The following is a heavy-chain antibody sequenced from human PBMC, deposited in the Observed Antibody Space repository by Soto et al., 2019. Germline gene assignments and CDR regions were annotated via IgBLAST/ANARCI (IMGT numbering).Heavy chain of an antibody. Sequence: SVQVSCKASGGTFSSYAISWVRPAPGQGLEWMGGIIPIFGTANYAQKFQGRVTITADKSTSTAYMELSSLRSEDTAVYYCARVRDIVVVPAIKIYGMDVWGQGTTVTVSS. CDR3: ARVRDIVVVPAIKIYGMDV. V-gene: IGHV1-69*06. CDR2: IIPIFGTA. J-gene: IGHJ6*02. CDR1: GGTFSSYA. D-gene: IGHD2-2*01.